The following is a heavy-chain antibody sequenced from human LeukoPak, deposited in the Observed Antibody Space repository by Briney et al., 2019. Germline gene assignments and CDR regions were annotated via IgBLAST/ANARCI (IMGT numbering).Heavy chain of an antibody. CDR1: GFTFSDYY. V-gene: IGHV3-11*01. Sequence: GGSLRLSCAASGFTFSDYYLSWIRQAPGKGLEWVSYISGSGSTIYYVDSVKGRFTISRDNAKNSPYLQVNSLRAEDTAVYYCARGASSGYVDYWGQGTLVAVSS. D-gene: IGHD3-22*01. CDR2: ISGSGSTI. J-gene: IGHJ4*02. CDR3: ARGASSGYVDY.